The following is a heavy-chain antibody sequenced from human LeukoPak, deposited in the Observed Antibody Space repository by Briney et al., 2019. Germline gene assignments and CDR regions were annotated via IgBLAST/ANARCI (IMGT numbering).Heavy chain of an antibody. V-gene: IGHV3-23*01. CDR2: ISGGGETT. D-gene: IGHD4-17*01. CDR1: GFTFNNYA. Sequence: GGSLRLSCAASGFTFNNYAMNWVRQAPGKGLEWVSSISGGGETTYYADSAKGRFTISRDNSQNTLYLQMNSLRAEDTAVYYCARDYADYVGYFFFDYWGQGTMVTASS. CDR3: ARDYADYVGYFFFDY. J-gene: IGHJ4*02.